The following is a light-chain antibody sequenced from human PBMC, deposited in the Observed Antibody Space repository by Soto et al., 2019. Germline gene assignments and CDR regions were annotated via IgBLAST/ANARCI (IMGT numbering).Light chain of an antibody. V-gene: IGLV2-11*01. CDR2: DVT. CDR3: CSFAGSVD. CDR1: NSAVGGYNS. Sequence: QSALTQPRSVSGSPGQSVAISCTGANSAVGGYNSVSWYQQHPGKAPKLMIYDVTKRPSGVPDRYSGSKSGNTASLTISGLQAEDEADYYCCSFAGSVDFGGGTKLTVL. J-gene: IGLJ2*01.